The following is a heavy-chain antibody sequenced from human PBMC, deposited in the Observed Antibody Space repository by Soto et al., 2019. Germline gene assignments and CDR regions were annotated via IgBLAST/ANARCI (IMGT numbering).Heavy chain of an antibody. Sequence: PSETLSLTCTVSGGSVNSNNYYWGWIRQPPGKGLEWIGSIYNSATTYYNPSLKSRVTISVDTSKNLFSLNLSAVTAADTAMYYCGRVVIAASAHPDFDYWGQGTLVTVYS. J-gene: IGHJ4*02. CDR3: GRVVIAASAHPDFDY. V-gene: IGHV4-39*01. D-gene: IGHD2-15*01. CDR2: IYNSATT. CDR1: GGSVNSNNYY.